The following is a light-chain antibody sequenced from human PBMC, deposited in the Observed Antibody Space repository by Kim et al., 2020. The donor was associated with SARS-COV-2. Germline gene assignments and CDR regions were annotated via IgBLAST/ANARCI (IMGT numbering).Light chain of an antibody. CDR1: QTINNK. J-gene: IGKJ1*01. Sequence: SPGERATLSGRASQTINNKLVWYQHNPGRAPSLHIYDATSKTTGVPARVIGSGSETDFTLTISSLQSEDFAVYYCQQSNEWPPLTFSKGTEVDIK. CDR3: QQSNEWPPLT. V-gene: IGKV3-15*01. CDR2: DAT.